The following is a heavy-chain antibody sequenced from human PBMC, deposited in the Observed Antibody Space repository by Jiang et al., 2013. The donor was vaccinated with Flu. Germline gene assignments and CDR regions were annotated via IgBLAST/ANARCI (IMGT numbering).Heavy chain of an antibody. Sequence: GAEVKKPGASVKVSCKASGYTFSTYKIHWVRQAPGQGLEWMGIINPSDGSTSYAQKFHGRVTMTRDTSTSTVYMELSSLRSEDTAVYYCARDRDDYGEDSWGQGTLVIVSS. D-gene: IGHD4-17*01. CDR1: GYTFSTYK. V-gene: IGHV1-46*01. J-gene: IGHJ4*02. CDR3: ARDRDDYGEDS. CDR2: INPSDGST.